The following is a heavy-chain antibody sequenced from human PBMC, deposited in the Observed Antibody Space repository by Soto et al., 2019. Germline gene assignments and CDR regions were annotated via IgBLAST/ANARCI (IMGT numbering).Heavy chain of an antibody. D-gene: IGHD2-8*02. CDR1: CFPFSSYA. J-gene: IGHJ6*02. V-gene: IGHV3-23*01. Sequence: XESMTLSCAVSCFPFSSYAVSCGRNGPGKGLEWMSALPERVSSPYYADSVKGRFTISRDNSKNTLYLQMNSLRAEDTAVYSCAKMRSGNTGPTYGLDNWGQGTSLTVSS. CDR2: LPERVSSP. CDR3: AKMRSGNTGPTYGLDN.